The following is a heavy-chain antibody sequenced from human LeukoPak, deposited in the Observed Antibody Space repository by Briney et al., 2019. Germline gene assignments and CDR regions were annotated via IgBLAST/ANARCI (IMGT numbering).Heavy chain of an antibody. D-gene: IGHD1-26*01. CDR3: ARSRELTGSWFDP. J-gene: IGHJ5*02. V-gene: IGHV4-39*07. CDR2: IYYSGTT. Sequence: PSETLSLTCTVSGGSISSYTYYWGWIRQPPGKGLEYIGRIYYSGTTYYNPSLKSRVTISVDTSKNQFSLKLSSVTAADTAVYYCARSRELTGSWFDPWGQGTLVTVSS. CDR1: GGSISSYTYY.